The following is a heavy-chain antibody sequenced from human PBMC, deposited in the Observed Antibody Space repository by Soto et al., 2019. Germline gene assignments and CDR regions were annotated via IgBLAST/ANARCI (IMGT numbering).Heavy chain of an antibody. D-gene: IGHD2-21*01. CDR2: ISPYNGNI. V-gene: IGHV1-18*01. CDR1: GYTFIDSG. Sequence: QVQLVQSGAEVKKPGASVKVSCKTSGYTFIDSGVTWVRQAPGQGLEWMGWISPYNGNIKYAQKFQGRVTMTTDTSTSTAFMDLRGLRSDDTAVYYCASGENYYGMDVWGQGTTVTVSS. J-gene: IGHJ6*02. CDR3: ASGENYYGMDV.